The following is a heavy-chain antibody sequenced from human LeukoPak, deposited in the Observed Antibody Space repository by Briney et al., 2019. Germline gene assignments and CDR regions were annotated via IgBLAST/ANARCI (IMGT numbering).Heavy chain of an antibody. CDR3: ARGRGYSSSWYLANWFDP. CDR2: INHSGST. D-gene: IGHD6-13*01. J-gene: IGHJ5*02. V-gene: IGHV4-34*01. Sequence: SETLSLACAVYGGSFSGYYWSWTRQPPGKGLEWIGEINHSGSTNYNPSLKSRVTISVDTSKNQFSLKLSSVTAADTAVYYCARGRGYSSSWYLANWFDPWGQGTLVTVSS. CDR1: GGSFSGYY.